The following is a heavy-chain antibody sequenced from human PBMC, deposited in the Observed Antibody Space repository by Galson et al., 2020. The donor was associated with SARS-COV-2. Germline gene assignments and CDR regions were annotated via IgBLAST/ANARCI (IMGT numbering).Heavy chain of an antibody. V-gene: IGHV4-59*01. Sequence: LSLTSPVSGGSISSFFWRWVRQPPGKGLEWVGYMYHGGNTRYNPSLKSGGPISVDTPKNQFSLKLTPVTAADTAVYYCARVVFAGACYPFDRWGQGILVTVSS. CDR1: GGSISSFF. J-gene: IGHJ5*02. CDR2: MYHGGNT. D-gene: IGHD2-21*02. CDR3: ARVVFAGACYPFDR.